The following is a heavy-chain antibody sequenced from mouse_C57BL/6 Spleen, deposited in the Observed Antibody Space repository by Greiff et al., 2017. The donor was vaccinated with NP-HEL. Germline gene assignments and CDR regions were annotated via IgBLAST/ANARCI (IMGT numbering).Heavy chain of an antibody. V-gene: IGHV1-26*01. CDR1: GYTFTDYY. D-gene: IGHD1-1*02. CDR3: ARSRGILSVDAMDY. Sequence: EVQLQQSGPELVKPGASVKISCKASGYTFTDYYMNWVKQSHGKSLEWIGDINPNNGGTSYNQKFKGKATLTVDKSSSTAYMELRSLTSEDSAVYYCARSRGILSVDAMDYWGQGTSVTVSS. CDR2: INPNNGGT. J-gene: IGHJ4*01.